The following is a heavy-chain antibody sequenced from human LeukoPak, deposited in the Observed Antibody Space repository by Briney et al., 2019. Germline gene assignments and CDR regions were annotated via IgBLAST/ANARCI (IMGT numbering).Heavy chain of an antibody. D-gene: IGHD3-9*01. Sequence: ASVKVSCKASGYTFTSYAISWVRQGTGQGLEWMGWMTPNDGKTGYAQKFQGRVTMTGDTSESTAYMELSSLTSDDTAVYYCARDDVLTPFDPWGQGTLVIVSS. CDR2: MTPNDGKT. J-gene: IGHJ5*02. CDR3: ARDDVLTPFDP. CDR1: GYTFTSYA. V-gene: IGHV1-8*01.